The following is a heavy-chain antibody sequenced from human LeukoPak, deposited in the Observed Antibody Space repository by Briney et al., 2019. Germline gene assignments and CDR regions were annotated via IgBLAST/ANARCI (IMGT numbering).Heavy chain of an antibody. CDR2: ITGSGTST. J-gene: IGHJ5*02. Sequence: GGSLRLSCAASGFTFSRHAMSWVRQVPGKGLEWVSAITGSGTSTYYADSVKGRFTVSRDNSKNTLYLHMNSLRADDSAVYYCAKGLKQPGVDPWGQGTLVTVSS. CDR1: GFTFSRHA. V-gene: IGHV3-23*01. D-gene: IGHD3-10*01. CDR3: AKGLKQPGVDP.